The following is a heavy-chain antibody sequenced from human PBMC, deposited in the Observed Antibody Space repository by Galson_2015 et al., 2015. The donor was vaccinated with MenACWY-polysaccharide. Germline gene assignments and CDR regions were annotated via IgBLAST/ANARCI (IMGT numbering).Heavy chain of an antibody. D-gene: IGHD1-14*01. V-gene: IGHV3-48*02. CDR1: GFTFSTYT. CDR3: ARKGSVRNVFDY. Sequence: SLRLSCAASGFTFSTYTMTWVRQAPGEGLEWVSSVSSGSGTIYYADSVKGRFTISRDNVKNSLSLQVNSLRDDDTAVYHCARKGSVRNVFDYWGHGTLVTVSS. CDR2: VSSGSGTI. J-gene: IGHJ4*01.